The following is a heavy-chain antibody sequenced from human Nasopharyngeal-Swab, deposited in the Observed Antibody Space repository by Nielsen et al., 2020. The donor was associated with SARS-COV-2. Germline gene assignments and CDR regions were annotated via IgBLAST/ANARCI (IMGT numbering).Heavy chain of an antibody. CDR2: IYYSGST. CDR3: ARDLAPEFTIFGVVTATI. D-gene: IGHD3-3*01. J-gene: IGHJ4*02. V-gene: IGHV4-39*07. Sequence: WIRQPPGQGLEWIGSIYYSGSTYYNPSLKSRVTISVDTSKNQFSLKLSSVTAADTAVYYCARDLAPEFTIFGVVTATIWGQGTLVTVSS.